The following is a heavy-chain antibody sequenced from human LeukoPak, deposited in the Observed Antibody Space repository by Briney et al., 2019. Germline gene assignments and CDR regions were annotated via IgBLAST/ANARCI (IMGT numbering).Heavy chain of an antibody. D-gene: IGHD3-10*01. CDR1: GGSFSGYY. V-gene: IGHV4-34*01. Sequence: PSETLSLTCAVYGGSFSGYYWSWIRQPPGKGLEWIGEINHSGSTNYNPSLKSRVTISVDTSKNQFSLKLSSVTAADTAVYYCARTRSGSYYFGCYYYMDVWGKGTTVTVSS. J-gene: IGHJ6*03. CDR2: INHSGST. CDR3: ARTRSGSYYFGCYYYMDV.